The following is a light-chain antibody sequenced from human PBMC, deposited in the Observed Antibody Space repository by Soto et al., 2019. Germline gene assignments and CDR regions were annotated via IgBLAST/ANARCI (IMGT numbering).Light chain of an antibody. CDR1: SSDVGGYNY. CDR3: NSYTSSSTLDV. Sequence: QSVLTQPASVSGSPGQSITISCTGTSSDVGGYNYVSWYQQHPGKAPQLMIYDVSHRPSGVSNRFSGSKSGNTASLTISGLQSYDGADYYCNSYTSSSTLDVCGTGTKVTV. V-gene: IGLV2-14*01. CDR2: DVS. J-gene: IGLJ1*01.